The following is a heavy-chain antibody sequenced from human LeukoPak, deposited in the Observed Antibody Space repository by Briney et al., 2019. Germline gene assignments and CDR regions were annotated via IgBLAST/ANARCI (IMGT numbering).Heavy chain of an antibody. D-gene: IGHD3-16*02. CDR1: GYTFTSYG. CDR3: ATPGGLGDYDWGSYRN. Sequence: ASVKVSCKASGYTFTSYGIGWVRQAPGQGLEWMGWISAYNGNANYAQKLQGRVTMTTDTSTSTAYMELRSLRSDDTAVYYCATPGGLGDYDWGSYRNWGQGTLVTVSS. V-gene: IGHV1-18*01. J-gene: IGHJ4*02. CDR2: ISAYNGNA.